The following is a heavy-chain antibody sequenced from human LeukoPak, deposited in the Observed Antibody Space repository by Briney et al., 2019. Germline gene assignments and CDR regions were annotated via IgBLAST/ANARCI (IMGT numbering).Heavy chain of an antibody. CDR2: INWNGGGT. Sequence: GGSLRLSCAATGFTFKDYGMHWVRQPPGKGLEWVSSINWNGGGTDYADSVKGRFTISRDNPKNSVYLQMSSLRAEDTAVYYCLVTTRSRGFDYWGQGTLVTVSS. CDR1: GFTFKDYG. V-gene: IGHV3-20*04. J-gene: IGHJ4*02. D-gene: IGHD1/OR15-1a*01. CDR3: LVTTRSRGFDY.